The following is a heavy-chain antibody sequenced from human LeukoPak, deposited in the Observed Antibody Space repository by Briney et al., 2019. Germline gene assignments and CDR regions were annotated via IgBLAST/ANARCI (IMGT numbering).Heavy chain of an antibody. J-gene: IGHJ4*02. D-gene: IGHD1-1*01. CDR3: ARERSGGTYSPLDF. CDR2: IYYSGST. V-gene: IGHV4-59*11. Sequence: PSETLSLTCTVSGDSMSSHYWTWVRQPPGKGLEWIGHIYYSGSTTCNPSLKSRLTMSVDRSKRQFSLKIRSLTAADTAVYYCARERSGGTYSPLDFWGQGTLVTVSS. CDR1: GDSMSSHY.